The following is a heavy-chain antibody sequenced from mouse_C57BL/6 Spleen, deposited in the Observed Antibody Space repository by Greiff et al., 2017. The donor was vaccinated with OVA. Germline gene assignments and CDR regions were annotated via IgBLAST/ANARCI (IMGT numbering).Heavy chain of an antibody. V-gene: IGHV1-53*01. CDR3: ARRGERAYYYGSSTGYFDV. Sequence: VQLKQPGTELVKPGASVKLSCKASGYTFTSYWMHWVKQRPGQGLEWIGNINPSNGGTNYNEKFKSKATLTVDKSSSTAYMQLSSLTSEDSAVYYCARRGERAYYYGSSTGYFDVWGTGTTVTVSS. D-gene: IGHD1-1*01. J-gene: IGHJ1*03. CDR1: GYTFTSYW. CDR2: INPSNGGT.